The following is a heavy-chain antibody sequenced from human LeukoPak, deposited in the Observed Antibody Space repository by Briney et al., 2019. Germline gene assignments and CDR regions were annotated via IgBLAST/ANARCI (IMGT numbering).Heavy chain of an antibody. V-gene: IGHV1-2*02. D-gene: IGHD1-7*01. CDR2: IDPNSGGT. J-gene: IGHJ4*02. Sequence: ASVKVSCKASGYSFTAYYIHWVRQAPGQGLEWMGWIDPNSGGTNYVQKFQGRVTMTRDTSISAAYMEMSRLRSDDTAVYYCAREGMTVAGTTCYWGQGTLVTVSS. CDR1: GYSFTAYY. CDR3: AREGMTVAGTTCY.